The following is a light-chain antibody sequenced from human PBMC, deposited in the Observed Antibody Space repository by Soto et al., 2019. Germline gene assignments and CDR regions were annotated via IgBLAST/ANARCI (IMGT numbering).Light chain of an antibody. CDR1: QSISSY. Sequence: DIQMTQSPSSLSASAGDRVTITCRASQSISSYLNWYQQKPGKAPKLLIYAASNLHSGVPSRFSGTGSGTDFTLTISIMQPDDCATDFCQQSYMTPLTIVPGTKFEIK. V-gene: IGKV1-39*01. CDR3: QQSYMTPLT. J-gene: IGKJ3*01. CDR2: AAS.